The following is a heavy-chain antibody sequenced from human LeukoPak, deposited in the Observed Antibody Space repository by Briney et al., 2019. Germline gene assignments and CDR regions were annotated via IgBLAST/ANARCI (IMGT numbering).Heavy chain of an antibody. V-gene: IGHV3-23*01. CDR3: AKGTYDSRGHFDY. D-gene: IGHD3-22*01. CDR2: ISGSGSNT. Sequence: PGGALRLSCAASGFTFSSYAMTWVRQAPGKGRWWVSGISGSGSNTYYADSVKGRFTISRDNSKNTLYLQMNSLRAEDTAAYYCAKGTYDSRGHFDYWGQGTLVSVSS. CDR1: GFTFSSYA. J-gene: IGHJ4*02.